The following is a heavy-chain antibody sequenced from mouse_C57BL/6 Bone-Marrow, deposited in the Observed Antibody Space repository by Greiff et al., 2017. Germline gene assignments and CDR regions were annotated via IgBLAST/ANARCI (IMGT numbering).Heavy chain of an antibody. CDR2: LDPETGGT. J-gene: IGHJ3*01. D-gene: IGHD3-3*01. V-gene: IGHV1-15*01. CDR1: GYTFTDYE. Sequence: QVQLQQSGAELVRPGASVTLSCKASGYTFTDYEMHWVKQTPVHGLEWIGALDPETGGTAYNQKFKGKAILTADKSSSTAYMELRSLTSEDSAVYYCTREGQAWFAYWGQGTLVSVSA. CDR3: TREGQAWFAY.